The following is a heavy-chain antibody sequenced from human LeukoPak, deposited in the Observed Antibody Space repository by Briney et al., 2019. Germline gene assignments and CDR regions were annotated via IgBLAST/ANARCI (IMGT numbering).Heavy chain of an antibody. D-gene: IGHD6-13*01. Sequence: SETLSLTCTVSGGSISSYYWSGIRQPPGKGLGGIGYIYYSGTTNYNPSLKSRVTISVDTSKNQFSLKLSSVTAADTAVYYCARGVYIAAAQYGYWGQGTLVTVSS. CDR1: GGSISSYY. CDR3: ARGVYIAAAQYGY. V-gene: IGHV4-59*01. CDR2: IYYSGTT. J-gene: IGHJ4*02.